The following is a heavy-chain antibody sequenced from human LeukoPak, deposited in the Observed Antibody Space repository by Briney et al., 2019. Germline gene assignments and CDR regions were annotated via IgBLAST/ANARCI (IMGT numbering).Heavy chain of an antibody. Sequence: GGSLRLSCAASGFTFDDYAMHWVRQAPGKGLEWVSGISWNSGSIGYADSVKGRFTISRDNAKNSLYLQMNSLRAEDTVLYYCAKDPVSSVTGPIDYWGQGTLATVSS. V-gene: IGHV3-9*01. CDR2: ISWNSGSI. CDR3: AKDPVSSVTGPIDY. D-gene: IGHD1-7*01. CDR1: GFTFDDYA. J-gene: IGHJ4*02.